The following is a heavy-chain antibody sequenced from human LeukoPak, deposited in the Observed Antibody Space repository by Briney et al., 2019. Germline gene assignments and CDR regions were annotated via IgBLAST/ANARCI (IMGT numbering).Heavy chain of an antibody. CDR1: GSTFSSYS. CDR2: ISGSSSYI. J-gene: IGHJ4*02. Sequence: GGSLRLSCAASGSTFSSYSMNWVRQAPGKGLEWVSSISGSSSYIYYADSVKGRFTISRDNAKNSLYLQMNSLRAEDTAVYYCARDQSAYYDILTGPSDYWGQGTLVTVSS. V-gene: IGHV3-21*01. D-gene: IGHD3-9*01. CDR3: ARDQSAYYDILTGPSDY.